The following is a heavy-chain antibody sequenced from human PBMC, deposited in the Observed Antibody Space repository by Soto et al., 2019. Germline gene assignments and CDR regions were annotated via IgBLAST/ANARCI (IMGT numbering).Heavy chain of an antibody. Sequence: ARSPTLSFAASGFAFSIYAMPLVHQATGEGLEWVAVISYDGSNKYYADSVKGRFTISRDNSKNTLYLQMNSLRAEDTAVYYCAKDGGYCSSTSCYADYYYGMDVWGQGTTVTVSS. J-gene: IGHJ6*02. CDR3: AKDGGYCSSTSCYADYYYGMDV. CDR2: ISYDGSNK. CDR1: GFAFSIYA. D-gene: IGHD2-2*01. V-gene: IGHV3-30*18.